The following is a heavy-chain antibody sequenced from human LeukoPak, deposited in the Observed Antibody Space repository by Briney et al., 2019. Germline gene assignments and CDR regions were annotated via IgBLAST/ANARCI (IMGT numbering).Heavy chain of an antibody. Sequence: EASVKVSCKASGYTFTGYYMHWVRQAPGQGLEWMGWINPNSGGTNYAQKFQGRVTMTRDTSISTAYMELSRLRSDDTAVYYCARERGHYYDSSGYPPLGAFVIWGQGTMVTVSS. J-gene: IGHJ3*02. CDR2: INPNSGGT. CDR3: ARERGHYYDSSGYPPLGAFVI. D-gene: IGHD3-22*01. CDR1: GYTFTGYY. V-gene: IGHV1-2*02.